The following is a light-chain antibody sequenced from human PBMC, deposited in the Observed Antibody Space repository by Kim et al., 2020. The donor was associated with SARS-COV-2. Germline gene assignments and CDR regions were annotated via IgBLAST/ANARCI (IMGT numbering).Light chain of an antibody. CDR1: SLRSYY. J-gene: IGLJ2*01. CDR2: GKK. CDR3: NSRNSTDYVV. Sequence: SSELTQDPAVSVALGQTVRITCQGDSLRSYYATWYQQKPGQAPIPVINGKKNRPSGIPDRFSGSSSGNTASLTITGTQAGDEADYYCNSRNSTDYVVFG. V-gene: IGLV3-19*01.